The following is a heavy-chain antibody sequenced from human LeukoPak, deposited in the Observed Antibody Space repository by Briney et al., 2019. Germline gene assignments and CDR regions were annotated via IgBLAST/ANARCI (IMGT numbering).Heavy chain of an antibody. V-gene: IGHV1-46*01. CDR1: GYTFTSYY. J-gene: IGHJ4*02. D-gene: IGHD5-18*01. CDR3: ARGGLQLLAPLDY. Sequence: ASVKVSCKASGYTFTSYYMHGVRQAPGQGLEWMGIINPSAGSTSYAQKFQGRVTMPRDTSTSTVYMELSSLRSEDTAVYYCARGGLQLLAPLDYWGQGTLVTVSS. CDR2: INPSAGST.